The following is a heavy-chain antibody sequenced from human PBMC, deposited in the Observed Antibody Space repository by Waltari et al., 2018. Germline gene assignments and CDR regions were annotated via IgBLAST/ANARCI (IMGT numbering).Heavy chain of an antibody. J-gene: IGHJ5*02. CDR2: IYPGDSDT. V-gene: IGHV5-51*01. Sequence: EVQLVQSGAEVKKPGASLKISCKAAGYNFSAHWTARVRPMPGRGLEWLGSIYPGDSDTKYSPSFEGQVTISADKSINTAFLHWRSLRASDTALSYCVRGLVGGYEKGWFDPWGLGTLVTVSS. CDR3: VRGLVGGYEKGWFDP. D-gene: IGHD5-12*01. CDR1: GYNFSAHW.